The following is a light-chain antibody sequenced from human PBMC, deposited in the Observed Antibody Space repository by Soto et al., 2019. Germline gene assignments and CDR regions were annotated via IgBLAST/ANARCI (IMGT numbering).Light chain of an antibody. J-gene: IGKJ1*01. Sequence: EIVLTQSPATLSLSPGERATLSCRASQSVSSYLAWYQQKPGQAPRLLIYDASNRATGIPARFSGSGSGTDFTLTISSLEPEDFAVYYCQQRSNSPPTFGQGTKVELK. CDR1: QSVSSY. V-gene: IGKV3-11*01. CDR3: QQRSNSPPT. CDR2: DAS.